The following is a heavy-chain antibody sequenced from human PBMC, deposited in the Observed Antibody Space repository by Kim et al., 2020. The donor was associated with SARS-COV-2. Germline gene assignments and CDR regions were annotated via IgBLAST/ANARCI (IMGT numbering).Heavy chain of an antibody. Sequence: GGSLRLSCAASGFTFSSYEMNWVRQAPGKGLEWVSYISSSGSTIYYADSVKGRFTISRDNAKNSLYLQMNSLRAEDTAVYYCARGTPQFGAAVTPGYWGQGTLVTVSS. CDR2: ISSSGSTI. CDR3: ARGTPQFGAAVTPGY. V-gene: IGHV3-48*03. D-gene: IGHD6-13*01. J-gene: IGHJ4*02. CDR1: GFTFSSYE.